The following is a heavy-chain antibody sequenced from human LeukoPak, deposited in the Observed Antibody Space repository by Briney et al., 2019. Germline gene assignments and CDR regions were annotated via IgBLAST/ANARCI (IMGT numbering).Heavy chain of an antibody. J-gene: IGHJ4*02. CDR2: INPNSGNT. Sequence: ASVKVSCKASGYTLTGYSIQWVRQAPGQGLEWMGWINPNSGNTGYAQKFQGRVTMTRNTSISTAYMELSSLRSEDTAVYYCARVQGTYGDLFLDYWGQGTLVTVSS. CDR3: ARVQGTYGDLFLDY. D-gene: IGHD4-17*01. V-gene: IGHV1-8*02. CDR1: GYTLTGYS.